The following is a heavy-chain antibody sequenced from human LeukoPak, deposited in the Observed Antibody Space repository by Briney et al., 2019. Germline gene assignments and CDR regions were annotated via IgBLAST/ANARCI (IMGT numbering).Heavy chain of an antibody. CDR1: GFTFSSYA. CDR3: ARDGGDYDFWSGFPAGALDS. D-gene: IGHD3-3*01. J-gene: IGHJ4*02. V-gene: IGHV3-23*01. CDR2: ISGSGGST. Sequence: GGSLRLSCAASGFTFSSYAMSWVRQAPGKGLEWVSAISGSGGSTYYADSVKGRFTISRDNSKNTLYLQMNSLRAEDTAVYYCARDGGDYDFWSGFPAGALDSWGQGTLVTVSS.